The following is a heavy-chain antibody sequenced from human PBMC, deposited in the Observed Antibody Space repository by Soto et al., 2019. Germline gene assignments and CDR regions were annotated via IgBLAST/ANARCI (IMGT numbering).Heavy chain of an antibody. CDR3: ARGLLSPTPLVRGVNPYYYYYMDV. CDR1: GYTFSSYD. J-gene: IGHJ6*03. Sequence: QVQLVQSGAEVKKPGASVKVSCKASGYTFSSYDINWVRQATGQGLEWMGWMNPNSGDTNYPQKFQGRVTMSRNTSIAPAYFELRSLRSEDTAVYYCARGLLSPTPLVRGVNPYYYYYMDVWGEGTTVTVSS. V-gene: IGHV1-8*01. CDR2: MNPNSGDT. D-gene: IGHD3-10*01.